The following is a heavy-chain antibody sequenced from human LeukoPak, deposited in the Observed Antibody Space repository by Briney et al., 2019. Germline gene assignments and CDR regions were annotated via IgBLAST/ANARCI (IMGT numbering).Heavy chain of an antibody. V-gene: IGHV1-69*06. CDR3: AKGGGGRLMYYYYMDV. D-gene: IGHD3-16*01. CDR1: GGTLNSYV. Sequence: SVKVSCKASGGTLNSYVISWVRQAPGQGLEWMGGIIPISGTTNYAQKFQGRVTITADKSTSTAYMELNSLRAEDMALYYCAKGGGGRLMYYYYMDVWGKGTTVTVSS. J-gene: IGHJ6*03. CDR2: IIPISGTT.